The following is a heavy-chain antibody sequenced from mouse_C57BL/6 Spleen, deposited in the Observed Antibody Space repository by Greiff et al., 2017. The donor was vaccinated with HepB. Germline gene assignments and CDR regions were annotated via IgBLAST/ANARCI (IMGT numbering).Heavy chain of an antibody. J-gene: IGHJ1*03. V-gene: IGHV1-69*01. CDR3: ARSPELTGTSYWYFDV. Sequence: QVQLQQPGAELVLPGASVKLSCKASGYTFTSYWMHWVKQRPGQGLEWIGEIDPSDSYTNYNQKFKGKSTLTVDKSSSTAYMQISSLTSEDSAVYYCARSPELTGTSYWYFDVWGTGTTVTVSS. CDR1: GYTFTSYW. D-gene: IGHD4-1*01. CDR2: IDPSDSYT.